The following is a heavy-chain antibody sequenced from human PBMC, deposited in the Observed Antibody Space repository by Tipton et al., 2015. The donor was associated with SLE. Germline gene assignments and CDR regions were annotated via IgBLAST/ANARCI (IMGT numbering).Heavy chain of an antibody. CDR3: ARIGADDSSGWYGFDY. V-gene: IGHV4-38-2*01. J-gene: IGHJ4*02. CDR1: GYSISSGYY. Sequence: PGLVKPSETLSLTCAVSGYSISSGYYWGWIRQPPGKGLEWIGSIYHSGSTYYNPSLKSRVTISVDTSKNQFSLKLSSVTAADTAVYYCARIGADDSSGWYGFDYWGQGTLVTVSS. CDR2: IYHSGST. D-gene: IGHD6-19*01.